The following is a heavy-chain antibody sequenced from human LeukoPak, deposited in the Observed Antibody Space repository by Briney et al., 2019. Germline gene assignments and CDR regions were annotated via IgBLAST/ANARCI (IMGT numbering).Heavy chain of an antibody. CDR2: IYYSGGT. D-gene: IGHD4-17*01. J-gene: IGHJ4*02. CDR1: GGSISSGDYY. CDR3: DGIRDGPLRYEDY. V-gene: IGHV4-30-4*01. Sequence: SETLSLTCTVSGGSISSGDYYWSWIRQPPGNGLEWSGYIYYSGGTYYNPSLKSRVTISVDTSKNQCSLKLSSVTAADFFLHAEDGIRDGPLRYEDYWGQGTLVTVSS.